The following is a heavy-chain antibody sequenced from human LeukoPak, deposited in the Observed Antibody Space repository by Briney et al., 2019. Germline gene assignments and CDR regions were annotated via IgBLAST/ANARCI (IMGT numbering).Heavy chain of an antibody. CDR3: AQSGSYPDYFDY. CDR1: GGSFSGYY. J-gene: IGHJ4*02. V-gene: IGHV4-34*01. CDR2: INHSGST. D-gene: IGHD1-26*01. Sequence: PSETLSLTCAVYGGSFSGYYWSWIRQPPGKGLEWMGEINHSGSTNYNPSLKSRVPISVDTSKNQFSLKLSSVTAADTAVYYCAQSGSYPDYFDYWGQGTLVTVSS.